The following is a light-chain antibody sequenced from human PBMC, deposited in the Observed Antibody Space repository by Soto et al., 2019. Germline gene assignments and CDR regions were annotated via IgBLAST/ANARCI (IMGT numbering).Light chain of an antibody. CDR2: GAS. CDR3: QQYGSSPRT. CDR1: QNVGGY. J-gene: IGKJ1*01. Sequence: EIVFTQSPASLSLSPGERATLSCSASQNVGGYLAWYQQKPGQAPRLLIYGASSRAIGIPDRFSGSGSGTAFTLTISRPEPEDFAVYYCQQYGSSPRTFGQGTKVDI. V-gene: IGKV3-20*01.